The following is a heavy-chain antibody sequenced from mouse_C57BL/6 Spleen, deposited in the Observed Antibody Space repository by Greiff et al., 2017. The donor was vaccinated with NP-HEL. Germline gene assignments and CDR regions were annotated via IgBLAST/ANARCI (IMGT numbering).Heavy chain of an antibody. Sequence: VQLKESGPGLVKPSQSLSLTCSVTGYSITSGYYWNWIRQFPGNKLEWMGYISYDGSNNYNPSLKNRISITRATSKNPFFLKMNSVTTEDTATYYCARERGYEGDDVDYWGQGTTLTVSS. J-gene: IGHJ2*01. V-gene: IGHV3-6*01. CDR2: ISYDGSN. CDR3: ARERGYEGDDVDY. CDR1: GYSITSGYY. D-gene: IGHD2-14*01.